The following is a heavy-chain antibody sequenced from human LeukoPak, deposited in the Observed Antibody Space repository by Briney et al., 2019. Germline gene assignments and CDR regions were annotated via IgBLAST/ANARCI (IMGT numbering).Heavy chain of an antibody. J-gene: IGHJ4*02. V-gene: IGHV4-34*01. CDR1: GGSFSGYY. Sequence: PSETLSLTCAVYGGSFSGYYWSWIRQPPGKGLEWIGEINHSGSTNYNPSLKSRVTISVDTSKNQFSLKLSSVTAADTAVYYCAGDTVTTREFDYWGQGTLVTVSS. CDR2: INHSGST. CDR3: AGDTVTTREFDY. D-gene: IGHD4-17*01.